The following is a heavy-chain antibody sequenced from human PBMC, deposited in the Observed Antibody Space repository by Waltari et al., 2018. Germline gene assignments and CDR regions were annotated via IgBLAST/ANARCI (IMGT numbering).Heavy chain of an antibody. CDR3: ARDVDGIFGP. J-gene: IGHJ5*02. V-gene: IGHV1-46*01. D-gene: IGHD2-15*01. CDR1: GYTFTNHY. Sequence: QVQLVQSGAEVKKPGASVRISCKASGYTFTNHYMHWVRQAPGQGLEWVGILNTAGGTTVYAEKFQGRVTTTRDTSTKTVYMDLRNLRSDDTALYYCARDVDGIFGPWGQGTLVTVSS. CDR2: LNTAGGTT.